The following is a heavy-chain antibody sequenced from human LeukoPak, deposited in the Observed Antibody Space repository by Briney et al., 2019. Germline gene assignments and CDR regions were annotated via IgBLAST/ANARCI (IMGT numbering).Heavy chain of an antibody. D-gene: IGHD6-19*01. CDR3: ARHEGSGWYHWFDP. J-gene: IGHJ5*02. CDR1: GGSISGYY. CDR2: IYYSGST. Sequence: PSETLSLTCTVSGGSISGYYWSWIRQPPGKGLEWIGYIYYSGSTDYNSSLKSRVTISVDTSKNQFSLKLSSVTAADTALYYCARHEGSGWYHWFDPRGQGTLVTVSS. V-gene: IGHV4-59*08.